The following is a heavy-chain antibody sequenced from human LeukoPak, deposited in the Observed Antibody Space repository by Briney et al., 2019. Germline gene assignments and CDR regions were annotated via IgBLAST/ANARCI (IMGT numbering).Heavy chain of an antibody. Sequence: GGLSLSFAASGLAFSRLAMSWVRPAPGKGREWVATISASGAYYADPVKGRFTISRDNSRNTLDLQMDSLTAEDTAVYYCAKDHESDSYPCLDYWGQGTLVTVSS. CDR2: ISASGA. CDR3: AKDHESDSYPCLDY. CDR1: GLAFSRLA. V-gene: IGHV3-23*01. J-gene: IGHJ4*02. D-gene: IGHD5-18*01.